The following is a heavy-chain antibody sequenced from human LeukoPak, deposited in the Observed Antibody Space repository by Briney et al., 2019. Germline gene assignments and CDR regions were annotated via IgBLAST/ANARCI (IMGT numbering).Heavy chain of an antibody. CDR3: ARPSGSLHFDY. D-gene: IGHD3-10*01. Sequence: PSETLSLTCTVSGGSLSSSSYYWGWIRQPPGKGPEWIGSIYYSGSTYYNPSLKSRVTISVDTSKNQFSLKLSSVTAADTAVYYCARPSGSLHFDYWGQGTLVTVSS. V-gene: IGHV4-39*01. CDR2: IYYSGST. CDR1: GGSLSSSSYY. J-gene: IGHJ4*02.